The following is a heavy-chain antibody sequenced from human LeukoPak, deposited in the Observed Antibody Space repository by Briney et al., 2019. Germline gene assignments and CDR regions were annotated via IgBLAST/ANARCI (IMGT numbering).Heavy chain of an antibody. CDR1: GGTFSSYA. CDR3: ARRPRSYYYGMDV. V-gene: IGHV1-18*01. Sequence: ASVKVSCKASGGTFSSYAISWVRQAPGQGLEWMGWISGYSGDTNYAQKLQGRVTMTTDTSTSTAYMDLRNLRFDDTAVYFCARRPRSYYYGMDVWGQGATVTVSS. D-gene: IGHD1-14*01. J-gene: IGHJ6*02. CDR2: ISGYSGDT.